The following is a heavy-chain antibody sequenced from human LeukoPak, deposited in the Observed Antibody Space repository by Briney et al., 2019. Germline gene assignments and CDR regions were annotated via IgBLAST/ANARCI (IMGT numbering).Heavy chain of an antibody. CDR2: ISSSSYI. CDR1: GFTLSTYS. D-gene: IGHD1-26*01. Sequence: GGSLRLSCAVSGFTLSTYSMNWVRQAPGKGLEWVSSISSSSYIYYADSVKGRFTISRDNAKNSLYLQMNSLRAEDTAVYHCARETSGSYYIDCWGQGTLVTVSS. V-gene: IGHV3-21*01. J-gene: IGHJ4*02. CDR3: ARETSGSYYIDC.